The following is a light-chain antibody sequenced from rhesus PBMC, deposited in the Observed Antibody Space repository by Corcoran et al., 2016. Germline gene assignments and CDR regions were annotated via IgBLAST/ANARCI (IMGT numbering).Light chain of an antibody. J-gene: IGKJ1*01. V-gene: IGKV1-28*03. CDR1: QGISSY. CDR2: DAS. Sequence: DIQMTQSPSSLSASVGDRVTITCRASQGISSYLNWFQQKPGKAPKLLIYDASSLERGVQSRFSGSGSGTDFTLTISSLQPEDFAAYYCLQHNSYPRTFGQGTKVEIK. CDR3: LQHNSYPRT.